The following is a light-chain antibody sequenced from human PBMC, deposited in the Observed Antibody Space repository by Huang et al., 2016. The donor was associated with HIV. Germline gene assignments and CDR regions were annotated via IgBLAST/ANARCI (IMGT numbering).Light chain of an antibody. CDR3: LQRSNWPPT. V-gene: IGKV3-11*01. CDR2: DAS. CDR1: HSISTY. Sequence: EIVLTQSPATLSLSPGERAILSCRASHSISTYLAWYQQRPGQSPRLLIYDASNRAPGIPPRFSDSGSGTDFTLTISSLEPEDFVVYYCLQRSNWPPTFGGGTKVEI. J-gene: IGKJ4*01.